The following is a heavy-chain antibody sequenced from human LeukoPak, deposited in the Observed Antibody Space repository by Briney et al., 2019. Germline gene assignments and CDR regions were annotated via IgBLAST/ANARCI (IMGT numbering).Heavy chain of an antibody. CDR1: GASMSNHF. Sequence: SETLSLTCTVPGASMSNHFWSWIRQPPGKGLEWIGYIYGSDTTNYNPSLKSRVTMSVDTSENQFSLKLSSVTAADTALYYCASRPGGSTWYGVFDYWSRGTLVTVSS. CDR3: ASRPGGSTWYGVFDY. CDR2: IYGSDTT. V-gene: IGHV4-59*11. J-gene: IGHJ4*02. D-gene: IGHD6-13*01.